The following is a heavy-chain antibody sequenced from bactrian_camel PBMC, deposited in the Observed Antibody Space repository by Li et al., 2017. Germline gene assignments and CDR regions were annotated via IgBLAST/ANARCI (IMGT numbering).Heavy chain of an antibody. Sequence: HVQLVESGGGSVQAGGSLTLSCAHSRFTFSTYSILWFRQSPGKEREGVAAYDWDGATNYADSVKGRFTISRDDVQNKLYLQMNSLKPEDTGVYYCAAAHVGYWPVKVEDYAYWGQGTQVTVS. V-gene: IGHV3S53*01. CDR1: RFTFSTYS. D-gene: IGHD5*01. CDR2: YDWDGAT. J-gene: IGHJ4*01. CDR3: AAAHVGYWPVKVEDYAY.